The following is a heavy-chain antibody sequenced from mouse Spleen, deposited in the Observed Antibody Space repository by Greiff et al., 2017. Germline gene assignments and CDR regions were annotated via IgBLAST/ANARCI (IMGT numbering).Heavy chain of an antibody. CDR3: ARPTARAPYFDY. CDR1: GYTFTNYW. V-gene: IGHV1-63*01. D-gene: IGHD3-2*01. CDR2: IYPGGGYT. J-gene: IGHJ2*01. Sequence: VKLMESGAELVRPGTSVKMSCKASGYTFTNYWIGWAKQRPGHGLEWIGDIYPGGGYTNYNEKFKGKATLTADKSSSTAYMQFSSLTSEDSAVYFCARPTARAPYFDYWGQGTTLTVSS.